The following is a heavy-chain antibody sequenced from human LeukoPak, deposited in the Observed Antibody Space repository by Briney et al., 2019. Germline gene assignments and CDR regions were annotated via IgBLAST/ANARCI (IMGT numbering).Heavy chain of an antibody. V-gene: IGHV3-7*01. D-gene: IGHD3-9*01. CDR3: ARGGARYLDN. CDR1: GFDFTSYT. J-gene: IGHJ4*02. CDR2: MKEDGSDI. Sequence: GGSLRLSCVASGFDFTSYTMSWVRQAPGKGLEWVAKMKEDGSDIYYADPVKGRFTICRDNAKNSLCLQMSSLTVEDTAVYYCARGGARYLDNWGQGTLVTDSS.